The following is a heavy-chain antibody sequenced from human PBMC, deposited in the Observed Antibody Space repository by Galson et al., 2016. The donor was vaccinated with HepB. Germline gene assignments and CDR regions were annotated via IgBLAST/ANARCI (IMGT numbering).Heavy chain of an antibody. V-gene: IGHV3-33*06. D-gene: IGHD6-19*01. J-gene: IGHJ4*02. CDR1: AFTFSNYG. CDR2: IWTDGSNK. CDR3: AKSKGGVWSYYFDY. Sequence: SLRLSCAASAFTFSNYGMHWVRQAPGKGLEWVAGIWTDGSNKYYGDSVKGRFTISRDNSKNTLYLQMNSLRAEDTAVYYCAKSKGGVWSYYFDYWAREPWSPSPQ.